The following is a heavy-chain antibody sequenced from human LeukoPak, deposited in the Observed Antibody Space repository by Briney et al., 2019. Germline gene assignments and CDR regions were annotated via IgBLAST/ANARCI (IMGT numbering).Heavy chain of an antibody. Sequence: PGGFLRLSCAASGFTFSNYWMTWVRRAPGKGLEWVANIRRDGSETHYVDSVMGRFTISRDNAKNSLYLQMNSLRAEDTAVYYCARDDTHYGSSGSFYDAFDIWGQGTMVTVSS. CDR1: GFTFSNYW. CDR3: ARDDTHYGSSGSFYDAFDI. D-gene: IGHD3-22*01. J-gene: IGHJ3*02. CDR2: IRRDGSET. V-gene: IGHV3-7*01.